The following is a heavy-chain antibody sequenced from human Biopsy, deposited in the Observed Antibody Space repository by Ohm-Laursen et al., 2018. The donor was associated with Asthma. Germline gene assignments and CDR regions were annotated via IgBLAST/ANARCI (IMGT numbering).Heavy chain of an antibody. V-gene: IGHV3-9*01. CDR1: GFSFDDCA. J-gene: IGHJ4*01. CDR3: AKSADYYGSTDYLDF. Sequence: SLRLSCTASGFSFDDCAMHWVRQAPGKGLEWVSSISWNSGNIDYADSVKGRFTISRDNAKNSLYLQMQSLRPEDTAFYYCAKSADYYGSTDYLDFWGRGTLVTVSS. D-gene: IGHD3-22*01. CDR2: ISWNSGNI.